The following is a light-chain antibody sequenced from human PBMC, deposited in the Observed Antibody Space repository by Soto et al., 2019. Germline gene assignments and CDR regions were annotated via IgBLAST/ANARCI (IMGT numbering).Light chain of an antibody. CDR2: DNI. V-gene: IGLV1-51*01. CDR3: GAWDSSLNVYV. J-gene: IGLJ1*01. CDR1: SSNIENYY. Sequence: QSVLTQPPSVSAAPGQNITISCSGTSSNIENYYVSWYHQLPGTAPKLLIYDNIKRPSGIPDRFSGSKSGTSATLAITGLQTGDEGDYSCGAWDSSLNVYVFGGGTKVTVL.